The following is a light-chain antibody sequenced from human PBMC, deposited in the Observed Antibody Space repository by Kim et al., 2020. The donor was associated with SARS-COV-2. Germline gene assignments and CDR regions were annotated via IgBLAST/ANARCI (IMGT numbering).Light chain of an antibody. V-gene: IGKV3-20*01. CDR2: GTS. CDR1: QSVSSSY. Sequence: EIVLMQSPGTLSLSPGERATLSCRASQSVSSSYLAWFQQKPGQPPRLLIYGTSNRATGIPDRFSGSGSGTDFTLIISRLEPEDFAVYYCQQYGSSPLTFGQGTKVDIK. CDR3: QQYGSSPLT. J-gene: IGKJ1*01.